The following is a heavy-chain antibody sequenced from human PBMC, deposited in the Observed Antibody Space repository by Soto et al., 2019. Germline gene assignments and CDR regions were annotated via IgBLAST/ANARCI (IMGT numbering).Heavy chain of an antibody. CDR1: GGSFSGYY. J-gene: IGHJ5*02. D-gene: IGHD3-3*01. CDR2: INHSGST. V-gene: IGHV4-34*01. CDR3: AKYYDFWSGYENWFDP. Sequence: PSETLSLTCAVYGGSFSGYYWSWIRQPPGKGLEWIGEINHSGSTNYNPSLKSRVTISVGTSKNQFSLKLSSVTAADTAVYYCAKYYDFWSGYENWFDPWGQGTLVTVSS.